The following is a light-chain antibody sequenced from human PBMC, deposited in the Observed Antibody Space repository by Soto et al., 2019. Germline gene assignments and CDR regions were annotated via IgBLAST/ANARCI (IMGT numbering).Light chain of an antibody. CDR3: QQYGSSPLFT. V-gene: IGKV3-20*01. CDR1: QSVSSSY. CDR2: DAS. Sequence: EIVLTQSPGTLSLSPGERATLSCRASQSVSSSYLAWYQQKPGQTPRLLIYDASSRATGIPDRFSGSGSRTDFTLTISRLEAEDFSVYYCQQYGSSPLFTVGPGTKVDIK. J-gene: IGKJ3*01.